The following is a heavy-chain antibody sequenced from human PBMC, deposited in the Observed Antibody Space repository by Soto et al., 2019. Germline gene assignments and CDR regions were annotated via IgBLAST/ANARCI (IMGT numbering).Heavy chain of an antibody. CDR2: IYYSGST. D-gene: IGHD2-2*01. Sequence: PSETLSLTCTVSGGSFSSYYWSWIRQPPGKGLEWIGYIYYSGSTNYNPSLKSRVTISVDTSKNQFSLRLSSVTAADTAVYYCERGGYCSSNSCYRESCRFDPSRQGTLVTVST. CDR3: ERGGYCSSNSCYRESCRFDP. J-gene: IGHJ5*02. V-gene: IGHV4-59*12. CDR1: GGSFSSYY.